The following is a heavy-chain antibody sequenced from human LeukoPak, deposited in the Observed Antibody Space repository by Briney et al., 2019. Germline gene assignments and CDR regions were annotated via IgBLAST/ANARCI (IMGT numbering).Heavy chain of an antibody. J-gene: IGHJ4*02. CDR3: AKLDYYGNY. V-gene: IGHV3-66*04. Sequence: GGSLRLSCAASGFTVSSNYMSWVRQAPGKGLEWGSIIYSGGSTYYADSVKGRFTISRDNSKNTLYLQMTSLRAEATAVYYCAKLDYYGNYWGQGTLVTVSS. D-gene: IGHD3-10*01. CDR1: GFTVSSNY. CDR2: IYSGGST.